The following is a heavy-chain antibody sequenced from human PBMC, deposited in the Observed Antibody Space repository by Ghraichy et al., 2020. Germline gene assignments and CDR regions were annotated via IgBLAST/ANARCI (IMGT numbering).Heavy chain of an antibody. V-gene: IGHV4-59*01. D-gene: IGHD3-16*01. CDR1: GGSISSYY. CDR3: ARVGGVMPYYFDY. J-gene: IGHJ4*02. Sequence: ESLNISCTVSGGSISSYYWSWIRQPPGKGLEWIGYIYYSGSTNYNPSLKSRVTISVDTSKNQFSLKLSSVTAADTAVYYCARVGGVMPYYFDYWGQGTLVTVSS. CDR2: IYYSGST.